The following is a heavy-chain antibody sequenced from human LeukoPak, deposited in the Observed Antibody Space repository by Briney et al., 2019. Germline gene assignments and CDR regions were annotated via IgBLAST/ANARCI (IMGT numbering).Heavy chain of an antibody. V-gene: IGHV5-51*01. D-gene: IGHD3-10*01. CDR2: IYPGDSDT. CDR3: ARGETMVRGFSGFDP. Sequence: GESLKISCKGSGHSFTSYWIGWVRQMPGKGLEWMGIIYPGDSDTRYSPSFQGQVTISADKSISTAYLQWSSLKASDTAMYYCARGETMVRGFSGFDPWGQGTLVTVSS. CDR1: GHSFTSYW. J-gene: IGHJ5*02.